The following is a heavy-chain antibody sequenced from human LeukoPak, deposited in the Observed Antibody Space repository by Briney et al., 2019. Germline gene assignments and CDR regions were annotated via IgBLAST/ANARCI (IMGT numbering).Heavy chain of an antibody. D-gene: IGHD3-16*02. V-gene: IGHV5-51*01. CDR1: GYSFTSYW. J-gene: IGHJ4*02. CDR3: ARHSDYVWGSYRPLRY. CDR2: VYPGDSDT. Sequence: GESLKISCKGSGYSFTSYWIGWVRQMPGKGLEWMGIVYPGDSDTRYSPSFQGQVTISADKSISTAYLQWSSLKASDTAMYYCARHSDYVWGSYRPLRYWGQGTLVTVSS.